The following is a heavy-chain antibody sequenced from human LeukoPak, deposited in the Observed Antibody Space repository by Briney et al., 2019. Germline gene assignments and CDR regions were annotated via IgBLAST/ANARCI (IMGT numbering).Heavy chain of an antibody. J-gene: IGHJ4*02. CDR3: ARHESAVGALFY. V-gene: IGHV4-59*08. CDR1: GGSISRYY. Sequence: SETLSLTCTVSGGSISRYYWSWIRQPPGKGLEWVGYIYSAGSTNSNPSLKSRITISVDTSRNEFSLRLTSVTAADTAVYYCARHESAVGALFYWGQGSLVTVSS. CDR2: IYSAGST. D-gene: IGHD1-26*01.